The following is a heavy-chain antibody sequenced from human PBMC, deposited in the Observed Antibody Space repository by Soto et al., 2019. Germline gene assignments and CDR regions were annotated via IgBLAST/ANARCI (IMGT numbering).Heavy chain of an antibody. D-gene: IGHD5-12*01. CDR2: ISYDGSNK. CDR1: GFTFSSYA. Sequence: GGSLRLSCAASGFTFSSYAMHWVRQAPGKGLEWVAVISYDGSNKYYADSVKGRFTISRDNSKNTLYLQMNSLRAEDTAVYYCARDRMGYSGYDYVYYYYGMDVWGQGTTVTVSS. V-gene: IGHV3-30-3*01. CDR3: ARDRMGYSGYDYVYYYYGMDV. J-gene: IGHJ6*02.